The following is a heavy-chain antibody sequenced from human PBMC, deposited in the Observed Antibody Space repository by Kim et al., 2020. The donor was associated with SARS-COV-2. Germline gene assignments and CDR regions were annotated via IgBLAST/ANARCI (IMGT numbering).Heavy chain of an antibody. V-gene: IGHV3-11*01. J-gene: IGHJ4*02. Sequence: YADSVKGRFTISRDNAKNSLYLQMNSLRAEDTAVYYCARVRIAAADFLDYWGQGTLVTVSS. D-gene: IGHD6-13*01. CDR3: ARVRIAAADFLDY.